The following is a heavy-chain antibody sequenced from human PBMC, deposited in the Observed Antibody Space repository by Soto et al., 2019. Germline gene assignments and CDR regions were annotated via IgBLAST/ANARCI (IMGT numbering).Heavy chain of an antibody. J-gene: IGHJ4*02. CDR2: TSGSGGNP. CDR3: ARATYHYDSTTYFRVYFDS. CDR1: GFTFANYA. D-gene: IGHD3-22*01. Sequence: VQLLESGGGLVQPGGSLRLSCAASGFTFANYAMSWVRQAPGKGLEWVSATSGSGGNPYYADSVKGRFTISRDNSKNTLYLQMNSLRAEDTAVFYCARATYHYDSTTYFRVYFDSWGQGALVTVSS. V-gene: IGHV3-23*01.